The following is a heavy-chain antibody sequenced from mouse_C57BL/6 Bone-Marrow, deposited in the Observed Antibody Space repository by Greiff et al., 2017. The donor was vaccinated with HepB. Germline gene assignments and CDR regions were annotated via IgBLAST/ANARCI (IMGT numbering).Heavy chain of an antibody. D-gene: IGHD2-1*01. CDR1: GYTFTSYW. V-gene: IGHV1-55*01. Sequence: VQLQQPGAELVKPGASVKMSCKASGYTFTSYWITWVKQRPGQGLEWIGDIYPGSGSTNYNEKFKSKATLTVDTSSSTAYMQLSSLTSEDSAVYYCARPYYGNYVGTYWGQGTLVTVSA. CDR2: IYPGSGST. J-gene: IGHJ3*01. CDR3: ARPYYGNYVGTY.